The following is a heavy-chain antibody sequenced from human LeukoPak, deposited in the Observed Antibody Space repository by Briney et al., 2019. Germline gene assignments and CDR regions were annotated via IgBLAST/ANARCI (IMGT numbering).Heavy chain of an antibody. V-gene: IGHV4-39*07. D-gene: IGHD3-22*01. CDR2: IYYSGST. J-gene: IGHJ4*02. Sequence: PSETLSLTCTVSGGSISSSSYYWGWIRQPPGKGLEWIGSIYYSGSTYYNPSLKSRVTISVDTSKNQFSLKLSSVTAADTAVYYCAREGIGYDSSGYYYWGQGTRVTVSS. CDR3: AREGIGYDSSGYYY. CDR1: GGSISSSSYY.